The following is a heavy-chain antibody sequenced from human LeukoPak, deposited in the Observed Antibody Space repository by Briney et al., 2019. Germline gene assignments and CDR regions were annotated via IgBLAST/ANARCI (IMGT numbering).Heavy chain of an antibody. CDR3: ARDLAMTDAFDI. CDR2: ISSSGSTI. V-gene: IGHV3-11*04. J-gene: IGHJ3*02. Sequence: GGSLRLSCAASGFTFSDYYMSWIRQAPGKGLEWVSYISSSGSTIYYADPVKGRFTISRDNAKNSLYLQMNSLRAEDTAVYYCARDLAMTDAFDIWGQGTMVTVSS. CDR1: GFTFSDYY. D-gene: IGHD5-18*01.